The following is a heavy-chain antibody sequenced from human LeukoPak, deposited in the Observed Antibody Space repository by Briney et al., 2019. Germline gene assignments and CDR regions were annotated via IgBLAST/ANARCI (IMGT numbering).Heavy chain of an antibody. J-gene: IGHJ6*02. CDR1: GFTFSDYY. D-gene: IGHD3-22*01. CDR3: ARAPYYYDSSGSPGDYYYYYYGMDV. V-gene: IGHV3-11*01. CDR2: ISSSGSTI. Sequence: PGGSLRFSCAASGFTFSDYYMSWIRQAPGKGLEWVSYISSSGSTIYYADSVKGRFTISRDNAKNSLYLQMNSLRAEDTAVYYCARAPYYYDSSGSPGDYYYYYYGMDVWGQGTTVTVSS.